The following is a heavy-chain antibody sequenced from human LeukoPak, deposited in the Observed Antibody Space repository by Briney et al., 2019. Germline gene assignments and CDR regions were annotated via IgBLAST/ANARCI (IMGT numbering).Heavy chain of an antibody. D-gene: IGHD5-18*01. J-gene: IGHJ6*03. CDR3: ARSGGSYGFTSYYYYMDV. Sequence: GASVKVSCKASGGTFSSYAISWVRQAPGQGLEWMGIINPSGGSTSYAQKFQGRVTMTRDTSTSTVYMELSSLRSEDTAVYYCARSGGSYGFTSYYYYMDVWGKGTTVTISS. CDR1: GGTFSSYA. CDR2: INPSGGST. V-gene: IGHV1-46*01.